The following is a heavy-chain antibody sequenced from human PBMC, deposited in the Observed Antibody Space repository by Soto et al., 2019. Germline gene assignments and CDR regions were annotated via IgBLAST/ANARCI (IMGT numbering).Heavy chain of an antibody. D-gene: IGHD3-10*01. CDR2: ISGSGGST. Sequence: GGSLRLSCAASGFTFSSYAMSWVRQAPGKGLEWVSAISGSGGSTYYADSVKGRFTISRDNSKNTLYLQMNSLRAEDTAVYYCAKDYGPYYYGSGSYPSYFDYWGQGTLVTVSS. J-gene: IGHJ4*02. CDR3: AKDYGPYYYGSGSYPSYFDY. CDR1: GFTFSSYA. V-gene: IGHV3-23*01.